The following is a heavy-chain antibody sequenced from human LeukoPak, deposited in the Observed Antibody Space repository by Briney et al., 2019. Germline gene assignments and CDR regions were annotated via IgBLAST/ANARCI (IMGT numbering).Heavy chain of an antibody. Sequence: ASVKVSCKVSGYTLTEFSMHWVRQAPGKGLEWMGGFDPEDGETIYAQKFQGRVTMTEDTSTDTAYMELSSLRSEDTAVYYCATAPPFYDFWSGYYWSYWGQGTLVTVSS. V-gene: IGHV1-24*01. CDR2: FDPEDGET. CDR1: GYTLTEFS. D-gene: IGHD3-3*01. CDR3: ATAPPFYDFWSGYYWSY. J-gene: IGHJ4*02.